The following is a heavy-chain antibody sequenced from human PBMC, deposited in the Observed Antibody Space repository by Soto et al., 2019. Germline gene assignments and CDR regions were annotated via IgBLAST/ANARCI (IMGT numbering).Heavy chain of an antibody. V-gene: IGHV3-74*01. CDR2: IRGDGIVI. J-gene: IGHJ4*02. CDR1: GFTFSSYW. Sequence: EVQLVESGGGLVQPGGSLRLSCAASGFTFSSYWMHWAREAPGKGLVWVSSIRGDGIVITHADSVKGRFTVSRDNAKNTLYLQMNSPRAEDTAVYYCVREDCGVGLCKRFDYWGQGTPVTVSS. D-gene: IGHD4-17*01. CDR3: VREDCGVGLCKRFDY.